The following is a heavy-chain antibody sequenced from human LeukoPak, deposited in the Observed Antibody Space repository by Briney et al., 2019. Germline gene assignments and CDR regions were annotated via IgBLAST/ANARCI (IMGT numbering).Heavy chain of an antibody. CDR2: IIPIFGTA. J-gene: IGHJ6*03. D-gene: IGHD4-17*01. Sequence: ASVKVSCKASGGTFSSYAISWVRQAPGQGLEWMGGIIPIFGTANYAQKLQGRVTMTTDTSTSTAYMELRSLRSDDTAVYYCARGPYGGYSYYYYYMDVWGKGTTVTVSS. CDR1: GGTFSSYA. V-gene: IGHV1-69*05. CDR3: ARGPYGGYSYYYYYMDV.